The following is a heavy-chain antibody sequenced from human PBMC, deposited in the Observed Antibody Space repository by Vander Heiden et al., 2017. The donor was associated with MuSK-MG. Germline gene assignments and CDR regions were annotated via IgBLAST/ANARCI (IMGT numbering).Heavy chain of an antibody. CDR2: ISYDGSNK. CDR3: ARGVTESVLVY. D-gene: IGHD5-18*01. CDR1: GFTFSSYA. V-gene: IGHV3-30*04. Sequence: QVQLVESGGGVVQPGRSLRLPCAPPGFTFSSYAMHWVRQAPGKGLGWVAVISYDGSNKYYADSVKGRFTISRDNSKNTLYLQMNSLRAEDTAVYYCARGVTESVLVYWGQGTLVTVSS. J-gene: IGHJ4*02.